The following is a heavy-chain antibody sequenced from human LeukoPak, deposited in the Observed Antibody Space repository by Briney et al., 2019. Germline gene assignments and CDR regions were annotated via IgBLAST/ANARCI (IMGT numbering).Heavy chain of an antibody. D-gene: IGHD1-1*01. CDR1: GYTFTSYY. Sequence: GASVKVSCKASGYTFTSYYMHWVRQAPGQGLEWMGGIIPIFGTANYAQKFQGRVTITADESTSTAYMELSSLRSEDTAVYYCARAGTTGTTDWGQGTLVTVSS. CDR2: IIPIFGTA. V-gene: IGHV1-69*13. CDR3: ARAGTTGTTD. J-gene: IGHJ4*02.